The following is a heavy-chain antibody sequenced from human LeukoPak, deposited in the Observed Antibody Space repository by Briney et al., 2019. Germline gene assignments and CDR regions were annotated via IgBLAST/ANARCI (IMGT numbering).Heavy chain of an antibody. CDR3: ARENSGSYYQFDC. CDR2: ISSSGSTI. CDR1: GFTFSSYE. J-gene: IGHJ4*02. V-gene: IGHV3-48*03. D-gene: IGHD1-26*01. Sequence: GGSLRLSCAASGFTFSSYEMNWVRQAPGKGLEWVSYISSSGSTIYYADSVKGRFTISRDNAKNSLYLQMNSLRAGDTAVYYCARENSGSYYQFDCWGQGTLVTVSS.